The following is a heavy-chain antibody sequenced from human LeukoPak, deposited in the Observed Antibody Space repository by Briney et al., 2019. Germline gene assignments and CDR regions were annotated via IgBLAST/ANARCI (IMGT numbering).Heavy chain of an antibody. D-gene: IGHD3-22*01. CDR1: GFTFSSYS. Sequence: GGSLRLSCAASGFTFSSYSMTWVRQAPGKGLEWVSYISSSGSTIYYADSVKGRFTISRDNAKNSLYLQMNSLRAEDTAVYYCAIAVNTYYYDSSGYHFDYWGQGTLVTVSS. CDR2: ISSSGSTI. CDR3: AIAVNTYYYDSSGYHFDY. V-gene: IGHV3-48*04. J-gene: IGHJ4*02.